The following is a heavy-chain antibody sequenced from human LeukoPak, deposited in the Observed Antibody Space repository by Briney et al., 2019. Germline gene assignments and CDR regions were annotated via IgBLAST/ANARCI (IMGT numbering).Heavy chain of an antibody. CDR2: IRYDGSNK. J-gene: IGHJ4*02. Sequence: PGGSLRLSCGASGFTFSNYGMLWVRQAPGKGLEWVAFIRYDGSNKLYAGSVKGRFTISRDNSKNTLYLHINSLRAEDTAVYYCVKDNPLDYWGQGTLVIVSS. V-gene: IGHV3-30*02. CDR1: GFTFSNYG. CDR3: VKDNPLDY. D-gene: IGHD1-14*01.